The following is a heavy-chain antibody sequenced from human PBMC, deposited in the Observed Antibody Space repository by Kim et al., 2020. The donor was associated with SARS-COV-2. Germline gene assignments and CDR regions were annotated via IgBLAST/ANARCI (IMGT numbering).Heavy chain of an antibody. CDR2: INPNSGGT. D-gene: IGHD2-2*01. V-gene: IGHV1-2*02. CDR3: ARGPRRYCSSTSCYRPYQYFQH. J-gene: IGHJ1*01. Sequence: ASVKVSCKASGYTFTGYYMHWVRQAPGQGLEWMGWINPNSGGTNYAQKFQGRVTMTRDTSISTAYMELSRLRSDDTAVYYCARGPRRYCSSTSCYRPYQYFQHWGQGTLVTVSS. CDR1: GYTFTGYY.